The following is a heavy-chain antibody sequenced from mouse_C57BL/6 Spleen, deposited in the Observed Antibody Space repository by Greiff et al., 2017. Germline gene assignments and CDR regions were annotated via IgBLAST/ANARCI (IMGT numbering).Heavy chain of an antibody. D-gene: IGHD4-1*01. CDR2: IDPETGDT. V-gene: IGHV14-4*01. Sequence: EVKLQESGAELVRPGASVKLSCTASGFNIKDDYMHWVKQRPEQGLEWIGWIDPETGDTEYASKFQGKATITADTSSNTAYLQLSSLTSEDTAVYYCTGRNWGAMDYWGQGTAGTVSS. CDR1: GFNIKDDY. J-gene: IGHJ4*01. CDR3: TGRNWGAMDY.